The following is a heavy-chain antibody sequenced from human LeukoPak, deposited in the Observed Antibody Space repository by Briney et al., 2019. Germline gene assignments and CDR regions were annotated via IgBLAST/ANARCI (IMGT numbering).Heavy chain of an antibody. V-gene: IGHV3-7*03. J-gene: IGHJ4*02. D-gene: IGHD3-16*01. Sequence: GGSLRLSCRASGFTFSKYWMTWVRQSPGKGLEWVANIKHDGSEKYYVDSVKGRFTISRDNAKNSVYLQMNSLRDDGTAVYYCARGFFYDWSQGTLVTVSS. CDR1: GFTFSKYW. CDR3: ARGFFYD. CDR2: IKHDGSEK.